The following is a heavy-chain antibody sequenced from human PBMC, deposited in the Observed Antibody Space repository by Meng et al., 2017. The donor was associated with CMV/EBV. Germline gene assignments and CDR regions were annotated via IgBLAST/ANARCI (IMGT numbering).Heavy chain of an antibody. CDR2: INHSGST. Sequence: QVQLRQGGKGRLKPSEPLSLTCAVYGGSFSGYYWSWIRQPPGKGLEWIGEINHSGSTNYNPSLKSRVTISVDTSKNQFSLKLSSVTAADTAVYYCARGGNWFDPWGQGTLVTVSS. CDR1: GGSFSGYY. CDR3: ARGGNWFDP. J-gene: IGHJ5*02. V-gene: IGHV4-34*01.